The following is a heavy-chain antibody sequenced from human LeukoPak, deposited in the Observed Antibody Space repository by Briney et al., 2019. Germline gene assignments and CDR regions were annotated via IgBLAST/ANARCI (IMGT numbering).Heavy chain of an antibody. V-gene: IGHV4-34*01. J-gene: IGHJ4*02. D-gene: IGHD3-10*01. CDR2: INHSGST. CDR3: ARGLSKLLWFGESQAHNFDY. Sequence: SETLSLTCAVYGGSFSGYCWSWIRQPPGKGLEWIVEINHSGSTNYNPSLKSRVTISVDTSKNQFSLKLSSVTAADTAVYYCARGLSKLLWFGESQAHNFDYWGQGTLVTVSS. CDR1: GGSFSGYC.